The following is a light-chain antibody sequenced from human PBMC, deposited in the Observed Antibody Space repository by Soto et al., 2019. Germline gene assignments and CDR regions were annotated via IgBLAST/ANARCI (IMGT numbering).Light chain of an antibody. CDR3: PHSYNNPTT. J-gene: IGKJ2*01. V-gene: IGKV1-39*01. CDR1: QSVRTY. Sequence: DIQMTQSPSSLSASVGDRVTITCRESQSVRTYLNWYQQTPGKAPNLXIYGASSLQSGVPSRFSGSGAGTECTRTITSLQPGDVATDYCPHSYNNPTTFGQGTKVDIK. CDR2: GAS.